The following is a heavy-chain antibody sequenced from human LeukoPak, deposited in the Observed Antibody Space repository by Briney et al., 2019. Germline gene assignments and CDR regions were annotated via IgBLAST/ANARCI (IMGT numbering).Heavy chain of an antibody. CDR1: GGSISSYY. J-gene: IGHJ5*02. V-gene: IGHV4-59*01. CDR2: IYYSGST. Sequence: SETLSLTCTVSGGSISSYYWSWIRQPPGKGLEWIGYIYYSGSTNYNPSLKSRVTISVDTSKNQFSLKLSSVTAADTAVYYCARDRFVGRFDPWGQGTLVTVSS. D-gene: IGHD1-14*01. CDR3: ARDRFVGRFDP.